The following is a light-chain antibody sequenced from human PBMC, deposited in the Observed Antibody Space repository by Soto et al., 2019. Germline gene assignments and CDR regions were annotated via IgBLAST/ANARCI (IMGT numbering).Light chain of an antibody. V-gene: IGKV3-15*01. J-gene: IGKJ4*01. CDR3: QQYNNWLPLT. CDR2: GAS. Sequence: EIVMPQSPATLSVSPGERATLSCRASQSVSSNLAWYQQKPGQAPRLLIYGASTRATGVPARFSGSVSGTEFTLTISSLQSEDFAVYYCQQYNNWLPLTFGGGTKVEIK. CDR1: QSVSSN.